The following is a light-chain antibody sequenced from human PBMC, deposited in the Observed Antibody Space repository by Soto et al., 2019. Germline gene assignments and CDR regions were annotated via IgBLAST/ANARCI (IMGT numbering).Light chain of an antibody. Sequence: QSALTQPPSASGSPGQSVTISCTGTSSDVGGYNYVSWYQQYPGRAPKLMIYEVTKRPSGVPDRFSGSKSGNTASLTVSGLQAEDEADYYCSSYAGSYTQVFGTGTKVTVL. J-gene: IGLJ1*01. CDR2: EVT. V-gene: IGLV2-8*01. CDR3: SSYAGSYTQV. CDR1: SSDVGGYNY.